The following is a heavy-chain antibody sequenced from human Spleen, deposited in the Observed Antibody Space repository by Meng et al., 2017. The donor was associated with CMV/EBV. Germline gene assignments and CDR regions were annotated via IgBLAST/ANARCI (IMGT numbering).Heavy chain of an antibody. CDR3: AKGGSTTVTHFDS. V-gene: IGHV3-21*04. J-gene: IGHJ4*02. D-gene: IGHD4-17*01. Sequence: GESLKISCAASGFSFGRYGMNWVRQAPGKGLEWISLISSGSNVIQYADSVKGRFTISRDNPKNSLYVQMNSLRDEDTALYYCAKGGSTTVTHFDSWGQGTLVTVSS. CDR1: GFSFGRYG. CDR2: ISSGSNVI.